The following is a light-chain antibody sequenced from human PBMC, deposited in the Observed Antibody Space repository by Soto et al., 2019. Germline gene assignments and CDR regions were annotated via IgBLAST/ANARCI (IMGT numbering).Light chain of an antibody. CDR3: QQYGNWPLT. J-gene: IGKJ4*01. Sequence: EIVMTQSTATLSVSPGERATLSCRASQDVNIYLAWYQQKPGQAPRLLISGASTRATGIPARFSGSGYGTELTLTISSQQSEDVAVYYCQQYGNWPLTFGGGTNVEIK. CDR1: QDVNIY. V-gene: IGKV3D-15*01. CDR2: GAS.